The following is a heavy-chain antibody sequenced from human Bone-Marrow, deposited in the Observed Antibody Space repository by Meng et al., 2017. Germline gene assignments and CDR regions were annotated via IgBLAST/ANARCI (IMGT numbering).Heavy chain of an antibody. CDR3: ARGLYVYYDFWSGYFGFDP. CDR2: IYYSGST. D-gene: IGHD3-3*01. J-gene: IGHJ5*02. Sequence: SETLSLTCAVYGGSFSGYYWSWIRQPPGKGLEWIGYIYYSGSTNYNPSLKSRVTISVDTSKNQFSLKLSSVTAADTAVYYCARGLYVYYDFWSGYFGFDPWGQGTLVTVSS. CDR1: GGSFSGYY. V-gene: IGHV4-59*01.